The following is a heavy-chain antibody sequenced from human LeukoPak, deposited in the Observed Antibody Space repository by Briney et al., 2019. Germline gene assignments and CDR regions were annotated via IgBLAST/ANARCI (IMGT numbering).Heavy chain of an antibody. J-gene: IGHJ6*03. CDR1: GFTFSSHR. CDR2: IYYNGRT. CDR3: ARRRDAAADMDV. V-gene: IGHV4-59*11. Sequence: GSLRLSCVASGFTFSSHRTSWIRQPPGKGLEWIGYIYYNGRTDFNPSLKGRVTISSDTSKNQVSLKLSSVTAADTAVYYCARRRDAAADMDVWGKGTTVIISS. D-gene: IGHD2-2*01.